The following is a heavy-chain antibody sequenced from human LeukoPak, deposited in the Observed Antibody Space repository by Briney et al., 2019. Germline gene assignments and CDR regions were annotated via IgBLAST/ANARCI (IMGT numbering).Heavy chain of an antibody. CDR3: ATQWELHPAF. V-gene: IGHV3-48*01. J-gene: IGHJ4*02. Sequence: GGSLRLSCAASGLPIANYAMHWVRQAPGKGLEWVSYITRSSSARYYADAVKGRFTISRDNAKNSLYLQMNSLRAEDTAVYYCATQWELHPAFWGQGTLVTVSS. CDR1: GLPIANYA. CDR2: ITRSSSAR. D-gene: IGHD1-26*01.